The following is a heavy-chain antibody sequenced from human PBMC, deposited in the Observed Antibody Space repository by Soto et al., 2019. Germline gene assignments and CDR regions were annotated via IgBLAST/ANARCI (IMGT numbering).Heavy chain of an antibody. D-gene: IGHD6-13*01. CDR3: ARAGDSSSWYGGGWFDP. Sequence: QVQLQESGPGLVKPSQTLSLTCTVSGGSISSGDYYWSWIRQPPGKGLEWIGYIYYSGSTYYNPSLKSRVTISVDTSKNQFSLKLSSVTAADTAVYYCARAGDSSSWYGGGWFDPWGQGTLVIVSS. CDR1: GGSISSGDYY. CDR2: IYYSGST. J-gene: IGHJ5*02. V-gene: IGHV4-30-4*01.